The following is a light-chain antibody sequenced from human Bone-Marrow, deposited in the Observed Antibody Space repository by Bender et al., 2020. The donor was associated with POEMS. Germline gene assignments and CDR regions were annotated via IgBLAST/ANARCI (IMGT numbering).Light chain of an antibody. CDR3: CSYAGSRTWV. V-gene: IGLV2-23*02. CDR1: GSDVGNYNL. CDR2: EVS. J-gene: IGLJ3*02. Sequence: QSALAQPASVSGSPGQSITISCTRAGSDVGNYNLVSWYQQHPGEAPKLIIYEVSKRPSGVSDRFYGSKSGNTASLTISGLQAGDEADYYCCSYAGSRTWVFGGGTKLIVL.